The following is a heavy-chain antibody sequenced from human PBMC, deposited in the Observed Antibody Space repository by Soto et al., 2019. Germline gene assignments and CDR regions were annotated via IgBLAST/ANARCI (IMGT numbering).Heavy chain of an antibody. J-gene: IGHJ2*01. CDR2: ISSPGTTI. CDR3: ARVPYDYIWGGDWYFDL. CDR1: GFTFSDHY. V-gene: IGHV3-11*01. D-gene: IGHD3-16*01. Sequence: QVQLVESGGGLVKPGGSLRLSCAASGFTFSDHYITWIRQAPGKGLEWVAYISSPGTTIYYADSVKGRFSISRDNTVTSMFLQMSSLRADDTAVYYCARVPYDYIWGGDWYFDLWGRGTLVTVST.